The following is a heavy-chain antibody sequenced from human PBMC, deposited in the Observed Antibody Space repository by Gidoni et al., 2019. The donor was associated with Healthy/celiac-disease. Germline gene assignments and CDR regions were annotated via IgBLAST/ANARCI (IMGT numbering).Heavy chain of an antibody. D-gene: IGHD6-19*01. CDR2: TYHSGST. CDR1: GYSPSTGSY. J-gene: IGHJ4*02. CDR3: ARDRGVGQWLVSSALDY. Sequence: QVQLQESGPGLVKPSETLSLISAVSGYSPSTGSYWGWSRQPPGKGLEWIGSTYHSGSTYYNPSLKSRVTISVDTSKHQFSLKLSSVTAADTAVYYCARDRGVGQWLVSSALDYWGQGTLVTVSS. V-gene: IGHV4-38-2*02.